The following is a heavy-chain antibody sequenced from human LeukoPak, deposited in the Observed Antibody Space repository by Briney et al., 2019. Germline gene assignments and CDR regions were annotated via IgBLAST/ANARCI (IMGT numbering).Heavy chain of an antibody. CDR2: ITSGVGIT. J-gene: IGHJ4*02. CDR1: GFTFSTYG. CDR3: AKGDYYDLDD. V-gene: IGHV3-23*01. Sequence: GGSLRLSCAASGFTFSTYGMNWVRQAPGKGLEWVSVITSGVGITYYADSVKGRSTISRDNSRNTLYLQTNSLTAEYTAVYYCAKGDYYDLDDWGQGTLVTVSS. D-gene: IGHD3-22*01.